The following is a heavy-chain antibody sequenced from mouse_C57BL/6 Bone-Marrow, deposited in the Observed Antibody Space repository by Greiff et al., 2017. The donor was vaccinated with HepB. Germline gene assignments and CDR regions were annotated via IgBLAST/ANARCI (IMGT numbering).Heavy chain of an antibody. D-gene: IGHD2-5*01. Sequence: EVQLQQSGAELVRPGASVKLSCTASGFNIKDDYMHWVKQRPEQGLEWIGWIDPENGDTEYASKFQGKATITADTSSNTAYLQLSSLTSEDTAVYYCTTNYSNHWYFDVWGTGTTVTVSS. CDR3: TTNYSNHWYFDV. CDR1: GFNIKDDY. V-gene: IGHV14-4*01. J-gene: IGHJ1*03. CDR2: IDPENGDT.